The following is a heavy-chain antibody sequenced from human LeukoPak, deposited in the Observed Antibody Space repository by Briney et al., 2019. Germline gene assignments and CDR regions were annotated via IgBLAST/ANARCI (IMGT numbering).Heavy chain of an antibody. J-gene: IGHJ6*03. D-gene: IGHD3-22*01. CDR3: ARVRGSSGYYYYYYYYMDV. CDR2: IRYDGNDK. V-gene: IGHV3-30*02. CDR1: GFTFSYYG. Sequence: GGSLRLSCAASGFTFSYYGMHWVRQAPGKGLEWVAFIRYDGNDKFYAESVKGRFTISRDNSKNTLYLQMNSLRAEDTAVYYCARVRGSSGYYYYYYYYMDVWGKGTTVTISS.